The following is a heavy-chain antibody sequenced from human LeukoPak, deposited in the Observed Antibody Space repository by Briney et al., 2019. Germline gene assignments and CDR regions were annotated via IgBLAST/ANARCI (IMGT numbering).Heavy chain of an antibody. CDR2: IYYSGST. CDR1: GGSISSGGYY. J-gene: IGHJ4*02. Sequence: MPSETLSLSCTVSGGSISSGGYYWSWIRQHPGKGLEWIGYIYYSGSTYYNTSLKSRVTISVDTSKNQFSPKLSSVTAADTAVYYCARDQWDYGHFDYWGQGTLVTVSS. CDR3: ARDQWDYGHFDY. V-gene: IGHV4-31*03. D-gene: IGHD1-26*01.